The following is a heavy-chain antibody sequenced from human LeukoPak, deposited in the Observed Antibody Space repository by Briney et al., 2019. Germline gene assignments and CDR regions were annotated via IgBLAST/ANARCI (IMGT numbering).Heavy chain of an antibody. CDR1: GFTVSSNY. V-gene: IGHV3-53*01. CDR3: ARGSQDSGSYYLGY. Sequence: GGSLRLSCAASGFTVSSNYMSWVRQAPGKGLEGVSVIYSGGSTHYADSVKGRFTISRDSSKNTLYLQMNNLRAEDMAVYYCARGSQDSGSYYLGYWGQATLVTVSS. J-gene: IGHJ4*02. CDR2: IYSGGST. D-gene: IGHD3-10*01.